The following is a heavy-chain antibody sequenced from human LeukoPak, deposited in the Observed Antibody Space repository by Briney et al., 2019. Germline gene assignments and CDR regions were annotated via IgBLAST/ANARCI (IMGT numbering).Heavy chain of an antibody. J-gene: IGHJ4*02. CDR1: GLTFSSYA. CDR2: ISGSGGST. CDR3: AKAPVTSCRGAFCYPFDY. Sequence: GGSLRLSCAASGLTFSSYAMSWVRQAPGKGLEWVSAISGSGGSTYYADSVKGRFTISRDTSRSTLYLQMNSLRAEDAAVYYCAKAPVTSCRGAFCYPFDYWGQGTLVTVSS. V-gene: IGHV3-23*01. D-gene: IGHD2-15*01.